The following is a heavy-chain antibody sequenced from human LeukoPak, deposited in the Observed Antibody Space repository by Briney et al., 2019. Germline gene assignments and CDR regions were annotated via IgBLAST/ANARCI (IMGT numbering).Heavy chain of an antibody. CDR2: IIPILGIA. J-gene: IGHJ4*02. Sequence: SVKVSCKASGGTFSSYAISWVRQAPGQGLEWMGRIIPILGIASYAQKFQGRVTITADKSTSTAYMELSSLRSEDTAVYYCASDSTVVTPTKTDYWGQGTLVTVSS. CDR1: GGTFSSYA. V-gene: IGHV1-69*04. D-gene: IGHD4-23*01. CDR3: ASDSTVVTPTKTDY.